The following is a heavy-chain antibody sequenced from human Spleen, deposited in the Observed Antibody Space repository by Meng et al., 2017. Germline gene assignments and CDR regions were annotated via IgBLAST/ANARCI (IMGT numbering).Heavy chain of an antibody. CDR3: ARGTPGRSYCDY. D-gene: IGHD3-10*01. J-gene: IGHJ4*02. Sequence: QVQLLQSGAEVKQPGASLKVSCKASDYTFTGYVVCWVRQAPGQGLEWMAWLGAHPGDTSHAPKFVGRVTVTADTATATAYMELRSLRSDDTAVYYCARGTPGRSYCDYWGLGTLVTVSS. CDR1: DYTFTGYV. V-gene: IGHV1-18*01. CDR2: LGAHPGDT.